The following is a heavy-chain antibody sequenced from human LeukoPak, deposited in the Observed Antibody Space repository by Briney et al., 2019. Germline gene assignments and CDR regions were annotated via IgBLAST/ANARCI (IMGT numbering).Heavy chain of an antibody. J-gene: IGHJ3*02. CDR2: MYYSGST. CDR1: GGSTNSSSYY. CDR3: ARNHKTFTTPWGAFDI. Sequence: SETLSLTCTVSGGSTNSSSYYWGWIRQPPGKGLEWIGSMYYSGSTNYNPSLKSRVTISVDTSKNQFSLKLSSVTAADTAVYYCARNHKTFTTPWGAFDIWGQGTMVTVSS. D-gene: IGHD1-14*01. V-gene: IGHV4-39*07.